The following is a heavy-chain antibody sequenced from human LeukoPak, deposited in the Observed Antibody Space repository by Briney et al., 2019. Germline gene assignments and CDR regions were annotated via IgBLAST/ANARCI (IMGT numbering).Heavy chain of an antibody. V-gene: IGHV4-34*01. D-gene: IGHD3-22*01. CDR3: ARGRYDSSGYFY. Sequence: SETLSLTCTVSGGSISSYYWSWIRQPPGKGLEWIGEINHSGSTNYNPSLKSRVTIPVDTSKNQFSLKLTSVTAADTAVYYCARGRYDSSGYFYWGQGTLVTVSS. J-gene: IGHJ4*02. CDR2: INHSGST. CDR1: GGSISSYY.